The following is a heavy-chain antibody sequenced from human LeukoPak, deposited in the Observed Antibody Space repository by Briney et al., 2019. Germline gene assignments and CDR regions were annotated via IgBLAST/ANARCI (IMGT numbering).Heavy chain of an antibody. CDR2: IYYSGST. D-gene: IGHD6-13*01. CDR1: GGSISSSSYY. J-gene: IGHJ4*02. CDR3: AREDTSSWYGFDS. Sequence: PSETLSLTCTVSGGSISSSSYYWGWIRQPPGKGLEWIGSIYYSGSTYYNPSLKSRVTISVDTSKNQFSLKLTSVTAADSAVYYCAREDTSSWYGFDSWGQGTLVTVSS. V-gene: IGHV4-39*07.